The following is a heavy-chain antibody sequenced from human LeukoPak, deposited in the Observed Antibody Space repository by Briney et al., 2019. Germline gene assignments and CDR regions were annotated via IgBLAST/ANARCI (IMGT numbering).Heavy chain of an antibody. CDR1: GFRFNDYV. V-gene: IGHV3-23*01. J-gene: IGHJ4*02. CDR2: ISASGVMT. Sequence: GGSLRLSCAASGFRFNDYVMTWVRQPPGKGLEWVSSISASGVMTYYADSVKGRFTISRDNSKNTMYLQMNSLRAEDTAVYYCAKDLIGWSFDYWGQGTLVTVSS. CDR3: AKDLIGWSFDY. D-gene: IGHD2-15*01.